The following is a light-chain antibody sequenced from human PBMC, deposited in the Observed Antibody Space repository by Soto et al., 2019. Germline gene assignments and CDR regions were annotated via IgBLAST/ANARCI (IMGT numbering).Light chain of an antibody. Sequence: QSVLTQPPSVSAAPGQKVTISCSGSSSNIGNNYVSWYQQVPGTAPKLLIFDNNKRPSVIPDRFSGSKSGTSATLGITGLQTGDEDDYYCEAWDDSLATVLFGGGTKLTVL. CDR3: EAWDDSLATVL. CDR1: SSNIGNNY. J-gene: IGLJ2*01. V-gene: IGLV1-51*01. CDR2: DNN.